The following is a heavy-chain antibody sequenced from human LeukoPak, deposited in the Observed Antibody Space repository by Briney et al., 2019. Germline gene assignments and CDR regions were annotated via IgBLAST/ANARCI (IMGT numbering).Heavy chain of an antibody. V-gene: IGHV3-30*02. Sequence: GGSLRLSCVASGFTFSSYGMHWVRQAPGKGLEWVAFIRYDGSNKYYADSVKGRFTISRDNSKNTLYLQMNSLRAEDTAVYYCAKEPDYGGNGGLDYWGQGTLVTVSS. D-gene: IGHD4-23*01. CDR2: IRYDGSNK. J-gene: IGHJ4*02. CDR3: AKEPDYGGNGGLDY. CDR1: GFTFSSYG.